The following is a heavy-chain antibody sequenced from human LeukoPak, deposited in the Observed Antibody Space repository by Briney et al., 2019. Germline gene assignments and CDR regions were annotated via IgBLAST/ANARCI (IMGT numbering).Heavy chain of an antibody. Sequence: SETLSLTCTVSGGSISSYYWSWIRQPPGKGLEWIGYIYYSGSTNYNPSLKSRVTISVDTSKNQFSLKLSSVTAADTAVYYCARQLWSPYYYYYMDVWGKGTTVTISS. CDR2: IYYSGST. CDR1: GGSISSYY. D-gene: IGHD5-18*01. J-gene: IGHJ6*03. V-gene: IGHV4-59*01. CDR3: ARQLWSPYYYYYMDV.